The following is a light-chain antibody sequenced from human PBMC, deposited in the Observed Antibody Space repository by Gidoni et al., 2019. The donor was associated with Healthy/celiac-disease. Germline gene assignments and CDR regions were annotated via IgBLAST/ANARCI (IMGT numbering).Light chain of an antibody. J-gene: IGKJ1*01. CDR3: QQYNNWQFTGT. Sequence: TGIPARFSGSGSGTEFTLPISLLQSEDFAVYYFQQYNNWQFTGTFGQGTKVEIK. V-gene: IGKV3-15*01.